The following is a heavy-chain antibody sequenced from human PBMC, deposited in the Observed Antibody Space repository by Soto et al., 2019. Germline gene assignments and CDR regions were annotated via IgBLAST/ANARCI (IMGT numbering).Heavy chain of an antibody. CDR2: IKQDGIEK. CDR1: GFSFSDYW. CDR3: AAGRWMVRY. V-gene: IGHV3-7*05. D-gene: IGHD5-18*01. Sequence: VQLVESGGGLVQPGGSLRVSCETSGFSFSDYWMSWVRQAPGKGMEWVANIKQDGIEKTYVDSVKGRFTISRDNAKSSGYLQMNSLRGEDTGVYHCAAGRWMVRYWGLGTLVTVSS. J-gene: IGHJ4*02.